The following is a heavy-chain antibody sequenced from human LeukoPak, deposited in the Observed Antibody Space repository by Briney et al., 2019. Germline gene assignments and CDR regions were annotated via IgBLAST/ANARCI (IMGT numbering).Heavy chain of an antibody. CDR1: GYTFSSND. V-gene: IGHV1-8*01. D-gene: IGHD6-19*01. Sequence: ASVKVSCKASGYTFSSNDINWVRQATGQGLEWMGWMNPENGNTGYAEKFQGRVTLTRDTSINTVYMELSSLGSEDTAVYYCARRYAGGWTDHWGQGTLVTVSS. J-gene: IGHJ4*02. CDR3: ARRYAGGWTDH. CDR2: MNPENGNT.